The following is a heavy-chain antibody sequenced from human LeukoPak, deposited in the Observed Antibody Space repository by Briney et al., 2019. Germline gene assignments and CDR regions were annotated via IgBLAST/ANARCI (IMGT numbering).Heavy chain of an antibody. CDR3: AKDYYYGSGSYYGFDY. D-gene: IGHD3-10*01. J-gene: IGHJ4*02. CDR2: ISWNSGSI. V-gene: IGHV3-9*01. CDR1: GFTFSSYS. Sequence: GGSLRLSCAASGFTFSSYSMNWVRQAPGKGLEWVSGISWNSGSIGYADSVKGRFTISRDNAKNSLYLQMNSLRAEDTALYYCAKDYYYGSGSYYGFDYWGQGTLVTVSS.